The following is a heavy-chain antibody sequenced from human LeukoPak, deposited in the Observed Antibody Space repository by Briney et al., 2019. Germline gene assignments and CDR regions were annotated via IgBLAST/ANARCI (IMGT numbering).Heavy chain of an antibody. D-gene: IGHD2-2*02. Sequence: SETLSLTCTVSGGSISSYYWSWIRQPPGKGLEWIGYIYYSGSTNYNPSLKSRVTISVDTSKNQFSLKLSSVTAADTAVYCCARVAISGFDYWGQGTLVTGSS. CDR2: IYYSGST. V-gene: IGHV4-59*01. CDR1: GGSISSYY. J-gene: IGHJ4*02. CDR3: ARVAISGFDY.